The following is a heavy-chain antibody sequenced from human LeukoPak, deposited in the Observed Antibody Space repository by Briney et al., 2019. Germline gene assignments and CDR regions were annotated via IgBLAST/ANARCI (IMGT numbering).Heavy chain of an antibody. J-gene: IGHJ6*02. CDR1: VYTFTGYY. V-gene: IGHV1-2*02. D-gene: IGHD5-12*01. Sequence: GASVKVSCKASVYTFTGYYMHWVRQAPGQGLEWMGWINPNSGGTNYAQKFQGRVTMTRDTSTSTAYMELSRLRSDDTAVYYCARMYGLVATIEEIDYYYGMDVWGQGTTVTVSS. CDR3: ARMYGLVATIEEIDYYYGMDV. CDR2: INPNSGGT.